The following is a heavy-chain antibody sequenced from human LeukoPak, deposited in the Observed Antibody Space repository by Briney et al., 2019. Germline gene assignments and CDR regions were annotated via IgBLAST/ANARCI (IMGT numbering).Heavy chain of an antibody. Sequence: SETLSLTCAVYGGSFSGYYWSWIRQPPGKGLEWIGYIYYSGNTNYNPSLKSRVSISIDTSKNQFSLQLSSVTAADTAVYYRARDRDSSGLRDFDLWGRGTLVTVSA. CDR2: IYYSGNT. CDR1: GGSFSGYY. J-gene: IGHJ2*01. V-gene: IGHV4-59*01. D-gene: IGHD3-22*01. CDR3: ARDRDSSGLRDFDL.